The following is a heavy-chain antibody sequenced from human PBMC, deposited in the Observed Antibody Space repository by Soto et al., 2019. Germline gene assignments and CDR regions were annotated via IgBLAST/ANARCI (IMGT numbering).Heavy chain of an antibody. CDR2: ISYDGSNK. J-gene: IGHJ6*02. Sequence: GGSLRLSCAASGFTFSSYGMHWVRQAPGKGLEWVAVISYDGSNKYYADSVKGRFTISRDNSKNTLYLQMNSLRAEDTAVYYCAKDQAAAAGTDYYYGMDVWGQGTTVTVSS. CDR1: GFTFSSYG. D-gene: IGHD6-13*01. CDR3: AKDQAAAAGTDYYYGMDV. V-gene: IGHV3-30*18.